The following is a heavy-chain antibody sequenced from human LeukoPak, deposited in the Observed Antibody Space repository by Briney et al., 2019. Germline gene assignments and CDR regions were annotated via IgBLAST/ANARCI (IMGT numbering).Heavy chain of an antibody. Sequence: PSETLSLTCTVSGGSISSSRYYWAWIRQPPGKGLDWIGTIYYSGTTYYNPSLKSRVTISVDTSNNQFSLRLSSVTAADTALSYCAGRAGRSSSWRAYYFDYWGQGTLVTVSS. CDR2: IYYSGTT. D-gene: IGHD6-13*01. CDR1: GGSISSSRYY. J-gene: IGHJ4*02. CDR3: AGRAGRSSSWRAYYFDY. V-gene: IGHV4-39*01.